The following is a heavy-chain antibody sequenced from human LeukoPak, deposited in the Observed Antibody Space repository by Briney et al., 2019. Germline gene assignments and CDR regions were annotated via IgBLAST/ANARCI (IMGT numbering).Heavy chain of an antibody. V-gene: IGHV4-39*01. Sequence: SETLSLTCTVSGGSISSSSYYWGWIRQPPGKGLEWIGSIYYSGSTYYNPSLKSRVTISVDTSKNQFSLKLSSVTAADTAVYYCASRSLSVVVPAATWNCWGQGTLVTVSS. D-gene: IGHD2-2*01. CDR2: IYYSGST. CDR1: GGSISSSSYY. CDR3: ASRSLSVVVPAATWNC. J-gene: IGHJ4*02.